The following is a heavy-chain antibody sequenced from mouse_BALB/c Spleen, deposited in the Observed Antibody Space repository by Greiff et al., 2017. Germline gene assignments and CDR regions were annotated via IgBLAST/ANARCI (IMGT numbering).Heavy chain of an antibody. CDR1: GFTFSDYY. Sequence: EVMLVESGGGLVKPGGSLKLSCAASGFTFSDYYMYWVRQTPEKRLEWVATISDGGSYTYYPDSVKGRFTISRDNARNILYLQMSSLRSEDTAMYYCARGEYGNIYYYAMDYWGQGTSVTVSS. V-gene: IGHV5-4*02. CDR3: ARGEYGNIYYYAMDY. CDR2: ISDGGSYT. J-gene: IGHJ4*01. D-gene: IGHD2-10*02.